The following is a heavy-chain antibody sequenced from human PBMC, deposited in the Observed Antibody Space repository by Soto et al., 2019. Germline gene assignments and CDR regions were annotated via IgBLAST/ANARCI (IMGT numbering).Heavy chain of an antibody. V-gene: IGHV4-39*01. Sequence: SETLSLTCTVSGGSISSSSYYWGWIRQPPGKGLEWIGSIYNSGSTYYNPYLKNRVTKSVDTSKNKFSLKLRYVTAADTVVYYCVRGGRTVTTYYYYYMDVWGKGTTVTVSS. CDR1: GGSISSSSYY. CDR3: VRGGRTVTTYYYYYMDV. CDR2: IYNSGST. D-gene: IGHD4-17*01. J-gene: IGHJ6*03.